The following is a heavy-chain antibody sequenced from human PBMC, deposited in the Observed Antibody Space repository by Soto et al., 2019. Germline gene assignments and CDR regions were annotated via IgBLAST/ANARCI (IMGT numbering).Heavy chain of an antibody. Sequence: ASVKVSCKASGGSFTYTLSWVRQAPGQGLEWMGGIIPIFGTANYAQKFQGRVTITADESTKTAYMELSTLRSEDTAVYYCARLHSHGTYGMDVWGQGTKGT. V-gene: IGHV1-69*13. CDR2: IIPIFGTA. CDR1: GGSFTYT. J-gene: IGHJ6*02. D-gene: IGHD5-18*01. CDR3: ARLHSHGTYGMDV.